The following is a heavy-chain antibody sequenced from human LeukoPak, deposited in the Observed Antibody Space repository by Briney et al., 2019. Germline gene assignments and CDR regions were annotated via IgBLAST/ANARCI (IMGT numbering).Heavy chain of an antibody. V-gene: IGHV3-23*01. J-gene: IGHJ4*02. Sequence: GGSLRLSCAASGFTFTNYAMSWVRQAPGKGLEWVSGISGSGGSIDYADSVKGRFTISRDNSQNTVYLQMNSLRAEDTAVYYCARGAAPGTGYFDCWGQGTLVTVSS. CDR2: ISGSGGSI. CDR3: ARGAAPGTGYFDC. D-gene: IGHD6-13*01. CDR1: GFTFTNYA.